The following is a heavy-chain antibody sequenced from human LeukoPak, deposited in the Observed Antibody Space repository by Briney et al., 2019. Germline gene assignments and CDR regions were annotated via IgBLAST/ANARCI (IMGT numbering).Heavy chain of an antibody. CDR1: GFTFSSYA. D-gene: IGHD2-15*01. CDR2: ISSNGGST. Sequence: GGSLRLSCAASGFTFSSYAMHWVRQAPGKGLEYVSAISSNGGSTYYANSVKGRFTISRDNSKNTLYLQMGSLRAEDMAVYYCARGGYCSGGSCRLTPFDYWGQGTLVTVSS. CDR3: ARGGYCSGGSCRLTPFDY. J-gene: IGHJ4*02. V-gene: IGHV3-64*01.